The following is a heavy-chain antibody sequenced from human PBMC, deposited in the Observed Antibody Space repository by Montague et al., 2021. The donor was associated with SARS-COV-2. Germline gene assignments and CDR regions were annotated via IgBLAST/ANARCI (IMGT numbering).Heavy chain of an antibody. CDR2: IYDGGAV. CDR1: GGSITGYY. J-gene: IGHJ3*02. Sequence: SETLSLTCAVSGGSITGYYWSWLRRSPGKGLEWIAYIYDGGAVSXNPSLGSRVTISTDTSKNQLSLKVNSVTAADTAVYYCVRDHPYGGPRGAYDIWGQGTVVTVSS. D-gene: IGHD4-23*01. V-gene: IGHV4-59*01. CDR3: VRDHPYGGPRGAYDI.